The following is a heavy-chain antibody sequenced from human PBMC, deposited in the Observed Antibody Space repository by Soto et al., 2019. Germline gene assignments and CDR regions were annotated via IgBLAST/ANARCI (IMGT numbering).Heavy chain of an antibody. D-gene: IGHD3-16*01. CDR3: ARSKGFMKFDP. Sequence: PSETLSLTCSVSGVSISSGTYYWTWIRQHPGKGLEWIGYIYYSGASYFNPSLQSRISMSIDTSENQFSLNLSSVTAADTAVYYCARSKGFMKFDPWGQGTLVTVSS. V-gene: IGHV4-31*03. CDR1: GVSISSGTYY. CDR2: IYYSGAS. J-gene: IGHJ5*02.